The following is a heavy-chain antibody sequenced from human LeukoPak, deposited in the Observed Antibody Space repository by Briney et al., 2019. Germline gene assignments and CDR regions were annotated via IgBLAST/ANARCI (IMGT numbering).Heavy chain of an antibody. V-gene: IGHV3-53*01. CDR3: AKGGWGTYDPGNLDF. CDR2: IYSGGST. CDR1: GFNVSRNY. J-gene: IGHJ4*02. D-gene: IGHD6-19*01. Sequence: GGSLRLSCAASGFNVSRNYMNWVRPAPGKGLGWVSVIYSGGSTYYADSVKGRFTISRDISKNTLYLQINSLRAEDTALYYCAKGGWGTYDPGNLDFWGQGTLVTVSS.